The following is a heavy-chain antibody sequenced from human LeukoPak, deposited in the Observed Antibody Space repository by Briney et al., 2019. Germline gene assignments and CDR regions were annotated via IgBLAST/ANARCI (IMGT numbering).Heavy chain of an antibody. V-gene: IGHV3-73*01. CDR2: IRTKANNYAT. CDR3: SSGLSVRRSNNTPVDY. CDR1: GFTFSGSA. J-gene: IGHJ4*02. D-gene: IGHD1-1*01. Sequence: PGGSLRLSCTASGFTFSGSAMHWVRQASGKGLGWVGRIRTKANNYATVYAASVKGRFTISRDDSKNTAYLQMNSLKTEDTAVYYCSSGLSVRRSNNTPVDYWGQGTLVTVSS.